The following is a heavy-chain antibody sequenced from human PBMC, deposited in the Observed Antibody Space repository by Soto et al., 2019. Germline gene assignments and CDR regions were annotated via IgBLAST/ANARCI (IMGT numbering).Heavy chain of an antibody. CDR3: TRTSTTSGGFDV. Sequence: EVQLVESGGGLVQPGGSLRLSCAASGFTFSDHYMDWVRQAPGNGLEWVGRTRNKVNSYTTEYAASVKGRFIISRDDSKNSLYLHLNSLQTEDTAVYYCTRTSTTSGGFDVWGPGTMVTVSS. CDR1: GFTFSDHY. CDR2: TRNKVNSYTT. V-gene: IGHV3-72*01. D-gene: IGHD4-17*01. J-gene: IGHJ3*01.